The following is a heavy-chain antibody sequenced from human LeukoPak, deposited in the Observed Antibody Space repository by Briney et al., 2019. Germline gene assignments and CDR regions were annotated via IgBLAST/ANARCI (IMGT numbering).Heavy chain of an antibody. D-gene: IGHD1-26*01. CDR2: ISPYNGNT. CDR1: GYTFTSYG. Sequence: ASVKVSCKASGYTFTSYGISWVRQAPGQGLEWMGWISPYNGNTHYAQKLQGRVTMTTDTSTSAAYMELRSLRSEDTAVYYCARDRGIVGATLYYCMDVWGKGTTVTISS. J-gene: IGHJ6*03. V-gene: IGHV1-18*01. CDR3: ARDRGIVGATLYYCMDV.